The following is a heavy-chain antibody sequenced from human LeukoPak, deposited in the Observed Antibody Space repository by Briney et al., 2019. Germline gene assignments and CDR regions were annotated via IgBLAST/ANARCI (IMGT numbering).Heavy chain of an antibody. CDR2: IIPILGIA. Sequence: ASVKVSCKASGYTFTSYDINWVRQAPGQGLEWMGRIIPILGIANYAQKFQGRVTITADKSTSTAYMELSSLRSEDTAVYYCARDLTITMVRGYPPEDYWGQGTLVTVSS. CDR1: GYTFTSYD. J-gene: IGHJ4*02. D-gene: IGHD3-10*01. CDR3: ARDLTITMVRGYPPEDY. V-gene: IGHV1-69*04.